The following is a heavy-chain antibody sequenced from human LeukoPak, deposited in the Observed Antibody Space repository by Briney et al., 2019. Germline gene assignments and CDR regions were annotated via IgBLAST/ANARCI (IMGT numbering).Heavy chain of an antibody. CDR2: INPSGGST. J-gene: IGHJ4*02. V-gene: IGHV1-46*01. Sequence: WASVKVSCKASGYTFTSYYMHWVRQAPGQGLEWMGIINPSGGSTSYAQKFQGRVTMTRDMSTSTVYMELSSLRSEGTAVYYCARDRGYSYGTPDGFDYWGQGTLVTVSS. CDR3: ARDRGYSYGTPDGFDY. D-gene: IGHD5-18*01. CDR1: GYTFTSYY.